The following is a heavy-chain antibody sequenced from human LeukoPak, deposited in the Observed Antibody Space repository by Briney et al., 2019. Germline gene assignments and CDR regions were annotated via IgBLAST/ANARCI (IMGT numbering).Heavy chain of an antibody. J-gene: IGHJ4*02. V-gene: IGHV3-74*01. CDR2: INSDGSWT. Sequence: GGSLRLSCAASGNYLMHWVRQAPGKGLVWVSHINSDGSWTTYVDSVKGRLTISKDNAKNMVYLQMNNLRAEDTAVYYCVSFYETYWGRGTLVTVSS. CDR3: VSFYETY. CDR1: GNYL. D-gene: IGHD2-2*01.